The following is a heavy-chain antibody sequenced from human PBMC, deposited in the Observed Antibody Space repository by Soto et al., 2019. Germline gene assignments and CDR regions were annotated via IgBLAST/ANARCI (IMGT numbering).Heavy chain of an antibody. CDR1: GLTFSSHA. CDR3: ARDYRNYCDSGAYSY. V-gene: IGHV3-30*14. CDR2: ISYDGSNK. J-gene: IGHJ4*02. Sequence: GGSLRLSCGASGLTFSSHAMHWVRQAPGKGLEWVSVISYDGSNKYYADSVKGRFTISRDNSKNTLFLQMNSLKPEDTAVYYCARDYRNYCDSGAYSYWGQGTLVTVSS. D-gene: IGHD3-22*01.